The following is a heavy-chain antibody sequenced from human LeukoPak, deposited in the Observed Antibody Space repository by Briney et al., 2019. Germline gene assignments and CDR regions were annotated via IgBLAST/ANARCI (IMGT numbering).Heavy chain of an antibody. J-gene: IGHJ3*02. Sequence: GASVKVSCKASGYTFTSYDINWVRQATGQGLEWMGWMNPNSGNTGYAQKFQGRVTITRNTSISTAYMELSSLRSEDTAVYYCARGTITFGGVIVIKAFDIWGQGIMVTVSS. CDR1: GYTFTSYD. D-gene: IGHD3-16*02. CDR2: MNPNSGNT. CDR3: ARGTITFGGVIVIKAFDI. V-gene: IGHV1-8*03.